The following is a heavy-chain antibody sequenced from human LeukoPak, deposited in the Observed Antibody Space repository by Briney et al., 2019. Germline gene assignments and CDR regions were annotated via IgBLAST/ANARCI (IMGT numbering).Heavy chain of an antibody. V-gene: IGHV3-23*01. CDR2: ISGSGDST. CDR1: GFTFSSYA. Sequence: AGSLRLSCAASGFTFSSYAMSWVRQAPGKGLEWVSAISGSGDSTYYADSVKGRFTISRDNSKNTLYLQMNSLSAEDTAVYYCAKDLVYSSGFSSFDYWGQGALVTVSS. CDR3: AKDLVYSSGFSSFDY. J-gene: IGHJ4*02. D-gene: IGHD6-19*01.